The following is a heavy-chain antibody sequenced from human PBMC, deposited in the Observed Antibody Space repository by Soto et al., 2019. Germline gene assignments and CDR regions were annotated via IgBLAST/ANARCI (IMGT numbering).Heavy chain of an antibody. CDR2: ISPSGTT. J-gene: IGHJ4*02. CDR1: GGSLSGTTYS. V-gene: IGHV4-30-2*01. CDR3: ARSREFDY. Sequence: PSETLSLTCGVSGGSLSGTTYSWTWIRQTPGKGLEGICYISPSGTTYYNPSLRSRVTISIDVSKNQFSLSLRSVTAADTAVYYCARSREFDYWSQGTLVT.